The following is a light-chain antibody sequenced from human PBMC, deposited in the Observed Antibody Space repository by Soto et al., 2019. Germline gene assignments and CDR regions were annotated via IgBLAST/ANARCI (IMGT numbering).Light chain of an antibody. CDR2: EAS. CDR3: QQYNIYPYT. Sequence: DIQMTQSPSSLSASVGDRVTITCRASQSISGWLAWYQQKPGKAPKLLIYEASTVESGVPSRFSGSGSGTEFTLTVSSLQPDDFATYYCQQYNIYPYTFGQGTKLEIK. J-gene: IGKJ2*01. CDR1: QSISGW. V-gene: IGKV1-5*03.